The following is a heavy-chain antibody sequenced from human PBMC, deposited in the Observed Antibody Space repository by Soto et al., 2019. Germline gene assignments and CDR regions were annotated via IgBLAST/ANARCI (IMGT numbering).Heavy chain of an antibody. D-gene: IGHD6-13*01. J-gene: IGHJ4*02. CDR1: GGSISSGDYY. CDR3: DSRHSSPCFDY. CDR2: LYYSGST. V-gene: IGHV4-30-4*01. Sequence: QVQLQESGPGLVKPSQTLSLTCTVSGGSISSGDYYWSWIRQPPGKGLEWIGSLYYSGSTYYNPYLKSRVTISVDTYNNEFSLKLNSVTAADTAVYYCDSRHSSPCFDYWGQGTLVTVSS.